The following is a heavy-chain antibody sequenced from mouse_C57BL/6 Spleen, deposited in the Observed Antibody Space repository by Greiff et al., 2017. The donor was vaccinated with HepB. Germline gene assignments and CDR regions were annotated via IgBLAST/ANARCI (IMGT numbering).Heavy chain of an antibody. V-gene: IGHV1-18*01. CDR3: ARRITTVVAYYFDY. CDR1: GYTFTDYN. Sequence: VQLQQSGPELVKPGASVKIPCKASGYTFTDYNMDWVKQSHGKSLEWIGDINPNNGGTIYNQKFKGKATLTVDKSSSTAYMELRSLTSEDTAVYYCARRITTVVAYYFDYWGKGTTLTVSS. D-gene: IGHD1-1*01. J-gene: IGHJ2*01. CDR2: INPNNGGT.